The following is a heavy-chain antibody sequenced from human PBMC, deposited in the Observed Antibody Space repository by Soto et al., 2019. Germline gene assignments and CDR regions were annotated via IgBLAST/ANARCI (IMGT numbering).Heavy chain of an antibody. J-gene: IGHJ4*02. D-gene: IGHD3-22*01. CDR2: IYYSGNT. CDR3: ARTNTYDGSGYYPGSLY. Sequence: QLQLQESGPGLVKPSETLSLTCTVSGGSISSSSYYWDWIRQPPGKGLEWIGSIYYSGNTYYNPSLKSRVTISVDTSKNQFSLKLSSVTAADTAVYYCARTNTYDGSGYYPGSLYWGQGTLVTVSS. CDR1: GGSISSSSYY. V-gene: IGHV4-39*01.